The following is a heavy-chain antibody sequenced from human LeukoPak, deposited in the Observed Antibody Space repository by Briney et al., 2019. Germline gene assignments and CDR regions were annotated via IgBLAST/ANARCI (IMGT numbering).Heavy chain of an antibody. V-gene: IGHV1-2*02. CDR2: INPNSGGT. J-gene: IGHJ4*02. CDR1: GYTFTGYY. CDR3: ARGKNYYDSSGYLLD. D-gene: IGHD3-22*01. Sequence: ASVKVSCKASGYTFTGYYMHWVRQAPGQGLEWMGWINPNSGGTNYAQKFQGRVTMTRDTSISTAYMELSRLRSDDTAVYYCARGKNYYDSSGYLLDWGQGTLVTVSS.